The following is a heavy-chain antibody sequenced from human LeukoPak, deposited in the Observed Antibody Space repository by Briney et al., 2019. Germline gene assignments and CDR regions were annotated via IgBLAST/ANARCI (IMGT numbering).Heavy chain of an antibody. CDR2: IYYSGST. Sequence: SETLSLTCTVSGVSISSGGYYWSWIRQHPGKGLEWIGYIYYSGSTYYNPSLKSRVTISVDTSKNQFSLKLSSVTAADTAVYYCAREGSYGVRWFDPWGQGTLVTVSS. CDR1: GVSISSGGYY. V-gene: IGHV4-61*08. J-gene: IGHJ5*02. CDR3: AREGSYGVRWFDP. D-gene: IGHD1-26*01.